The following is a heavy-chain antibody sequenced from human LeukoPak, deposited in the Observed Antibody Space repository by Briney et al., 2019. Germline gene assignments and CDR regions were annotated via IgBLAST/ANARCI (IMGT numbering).Heavy chain of an antibody. J-gene: IGHJ1*01. CDR1: GYTFTSYG. V-gene: IGHV1-46*01. D-gene: IGHD6-13*01. CDR2: IHSRGGST. CDR3: ASEGLIAAAVSH. Sequence: VASVKVSCKASGYTFTSYGISWVRQAPGQGLEWMGIIHSRGGSTSYAQKFQGRLTMTRDTSTSTVYMELSSLRSEDTAVYYCASEGLIAAAVSHWGQGTLVTVSS.